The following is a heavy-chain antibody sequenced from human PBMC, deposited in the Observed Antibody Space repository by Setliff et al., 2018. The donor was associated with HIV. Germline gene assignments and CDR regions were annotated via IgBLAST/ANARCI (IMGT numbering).Heavy chain of an antibody. Sequence: SETLSLTCTVSGGSIRSREYYWSWIRQHPGKGLEWIGYIYYNGNTEYSPSLKSRLTLSVETSKNQFSLKLTSVTAADTAVYYCAGTAPPRIAAPYNDPFDIWGQGTMVTVSS. CDR2: IYYNGNT. D-gene: IGHD6-25*01. J-gene: IGHJ3*02. CDR3: AGTAPPRIAAPYNDPFDI. CDR1: GGSIRSREYY. V-gene: IGHV4-31*03.